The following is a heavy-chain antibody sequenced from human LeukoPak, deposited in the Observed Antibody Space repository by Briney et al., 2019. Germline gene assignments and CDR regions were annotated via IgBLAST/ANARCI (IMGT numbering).Heavy chain of an antibody. V-gene: IGHV1-8*01. D-gene: IGHD3-10*01. CDR3: ARDKKSRYYYGSGSYSPPYYYYYGMDV. Sequence: ASVKVSCKASGYTFTSYDINWVRQATGQGLEWMGWMNPNSGNTGYAQKFQGRVTMTRNTSISTAYMELSSLRSEDTAVYYCARDKKSRYYYGSGSYSPPYYYYYGMDVWGQGTTVTVSS. CDR1: GYTFTSYD. CDR2: MNPNSGNT. J-gene: IGHJ6*02.